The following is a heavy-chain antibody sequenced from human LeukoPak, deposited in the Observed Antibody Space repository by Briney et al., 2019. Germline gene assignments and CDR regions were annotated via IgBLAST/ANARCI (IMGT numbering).Heavy chain of an antibody. J-gene: IGHJ3*02. CDR1: GYTFTSYD. D-gene: IGHD2-2*01. CDR3: ARGRDIVVVPDPGAFDI. Sequence: GGSVKVSCKASGYTFTSYDINWVRQATGQGLEWMGWMNPNSGNTGYAQKFQGRVTITRNTSISTAYMELSSLRSEDTAVYYCARGRDIVVVPDPGAFDIWGQGTMVTVSS. V-gene: IGHV1-8*03. CDR2: MNPNSGNT.